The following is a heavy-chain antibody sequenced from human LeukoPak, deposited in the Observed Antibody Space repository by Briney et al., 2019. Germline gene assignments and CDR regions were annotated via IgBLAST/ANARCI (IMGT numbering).Heavy chain of an antibody. CDR3: AKDRDDYGGNFPDY. J-gene: IGHJ4*02. D-gene: IGHD4-23*01. V-gene: IGHV3-30*02. CDR1: GFSFSSYG. CDR2: IRYDGSNK. Sequence: GGSLRLSCAASGFSFSSYGMHWVRQAPGKGLEWVAFIRYDGSNKYYADSVKGRFTISRDNSKNTLYLQMNSLRAEDTAVYYCAKDRDDYGGNFPDYWGQGTLVTVSS.